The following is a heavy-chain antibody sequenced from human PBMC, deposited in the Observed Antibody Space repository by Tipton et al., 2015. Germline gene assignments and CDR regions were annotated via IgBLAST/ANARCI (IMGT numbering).Heavy chain of an antibody. CDR1: DESFSGYY. J-gene: IGHJ4*02. Sequence: TLSLTCAVHDESFSGYYWSWIRQPPGKGLEWIGEINHTGSTKYTPSLKSRVTMSVDTSENRFSLRLTSVTAADTAMYYCARTRGVQSSDWEVHWGQGILVNVSS. V-gene: IGHV4-34*10. CDR2: INHTGST. CDR3: ARTRGVQSSDWEVH. D-gene: IGHD2-21*02.